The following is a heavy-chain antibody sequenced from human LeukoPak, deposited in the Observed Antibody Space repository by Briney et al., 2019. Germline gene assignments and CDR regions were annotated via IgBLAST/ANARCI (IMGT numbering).Heavy chain of an antibody. CDR2: ISRHNGDT. Sequence: ASVKVSCKASGYTFTSYGISWVRQAPGQGLEWMGWISRHNGDTNYAQKLQGRVTMTTDTSTSTAYMELRSLRSDDTAVYYCARVSGYCSSTSCYGWGDYYYYYYMDVWGKGTTVTVSS. CDR1: GYTFTSYG. CDR3: ARVSGYCSSTSCYGWGDYYYYYYMDV. V-gene: IGHV1-18*01. J-gene: IGHJ6*03. D-gene: IGHD2-2*03.